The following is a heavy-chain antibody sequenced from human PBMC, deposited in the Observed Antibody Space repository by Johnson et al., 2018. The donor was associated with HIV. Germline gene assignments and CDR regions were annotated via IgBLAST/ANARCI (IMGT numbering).Heavy chain of an antibody. CDR3: ARERGEGGSYYSFRRDAFDI. Sequence: QVQLVESGGGLVKPGGSLRLSCAASGFIFSDYYMSWIRQAPGTGLEGVSYISSSGSTIYYAASVQGRFTISRDNAKNSLYLQMNSLGAEDTAVYYCARERGEGGSYYSFRRDAFDIWGQGTMVTVSS. J-gene: IGHJ3*02. CDR1: GFIFSDYY. CDR2: ISSSGSTI. V-gene: IGHV3-11*04. D-gene: IGHD1-26*01.